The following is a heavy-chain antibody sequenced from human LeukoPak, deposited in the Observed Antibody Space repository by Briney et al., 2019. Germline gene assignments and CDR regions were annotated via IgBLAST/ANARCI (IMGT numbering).Heavy chain of an antibody. CDR1: GGTFSSYA. J-gene: IGHJ1*01. CDR3: AREGYSSSWYVIQH. V-gene: IGHV1-69*10. Sequence: GASVKVSCKASGGTFSSYAISWVRQAPGQGLEWMGGIIPILGIANYAQKFQGRVTITADKSTSTAYMEPSSLRSEDTTVYYCAREGYSSSWYVIQHWGQGTLVTVSS. CDR2: IIPILGIA. D-gene: IGHD6-13*01.